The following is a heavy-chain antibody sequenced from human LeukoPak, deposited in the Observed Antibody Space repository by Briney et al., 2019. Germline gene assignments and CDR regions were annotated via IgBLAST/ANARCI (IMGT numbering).Heavy chain of an antibody. Sequence: APVKVSCKASGYTFTAYYMHWVRQAPGQGLEWMGWINPNSGGSDYAQKFQGRVTMTRDTSISTAYMELSSLRSDDTAVYYCARSDSSGWLDYWGQGTLVPVSS. CDR1: GYTFTAYY. D-gene: IGHD6-19*01. V-gene: IGHV1-2*02. J-gene: IGHJ4*02. CDR2: INPNSGGS. CDR3: ARSDSSGWLDY.